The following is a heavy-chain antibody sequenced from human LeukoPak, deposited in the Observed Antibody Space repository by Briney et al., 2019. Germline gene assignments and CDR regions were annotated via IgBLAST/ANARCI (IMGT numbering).Heavy chain of an antibody. V-gene: IGHV3-23*01. CDR2: ISGSGDNM. J-gene: IGHJ6*03. D-gene: IGHD1-26*01. Sequence: GGSLRLSCLASKFTFNNYAMTWLRQAPGKGLEWVSSISGSGDNMDYADSVKGRFTISRDNSENTLYLQMNSLRGEDTAVYYCARDGYSGSYYRLYYFFMDVWGKGTTVTVSS. CDR1: KFTFNNYA. CDR3: ARDGYSGSYYRLYYFFMDV.